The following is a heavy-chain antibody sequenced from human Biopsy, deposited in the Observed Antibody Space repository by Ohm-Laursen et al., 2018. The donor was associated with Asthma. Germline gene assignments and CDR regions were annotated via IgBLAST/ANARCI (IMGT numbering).Heavy chain of an antibody. CDR1: GYTFIGCH. D-gene: IGHD6-13*01. CDR2: INPNSGGT. Sequence: SVKVSCNASGYTFIGCHIHWMRQAPGQGLEWMGRINPNSGGTNYAQKFQGRVTMTRDTSISTAYMEVSRLRSDDTAVYYCAGGQKSAGDRWFDPWGQGTLVTVSS. V-gene: IGHV1-2*06. CDR3: AGGQKSAGDRWFDP. J-gene: IGHJ5*02.